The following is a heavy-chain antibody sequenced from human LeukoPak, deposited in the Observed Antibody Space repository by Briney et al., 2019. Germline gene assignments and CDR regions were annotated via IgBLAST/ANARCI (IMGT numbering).Heavy chain of an antibody. D-gene: IGHD2-2*01. J-gene: IGHJ1*01. Sequence: RGSLRLSCAASGFTFSSYAMHWVRQAPGKGLEWVAVISYDGSNKYYADSVKGRFTISRDNSKNTLYLQMNSLRAEDTAVYYCARVGVAWDIVVVPAAGYFQHWGQGTLVTVSS. CDR3: ARVGVAWDIVVVPAAGYFQH. CDR1: GFTFSSYA. CDR2: ISYDGSNK. V-gene: IGHV3-30*04.